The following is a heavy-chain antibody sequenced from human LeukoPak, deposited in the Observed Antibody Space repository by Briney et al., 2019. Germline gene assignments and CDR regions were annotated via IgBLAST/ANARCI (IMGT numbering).Heavy chain of an antibody. J-gene: IGHJ6*03. D-gene: IGHD6-6*01. CDR3: AKDSSSSFYYYYMDV. CDR2: ISANGGST. V-gene: IGHV3-23*01. Sequence: GGSLRLSCAASGFTFSSYAMSWVRQAPGKGLHWVSAISANGGSTYYADSVKGRFTISRDNSKNTLSLQMNSLRAEDTAVYYCAKDSSSSFYYYYMDVWGKGTTVTVSS. CDR1: GFTFSSYA.